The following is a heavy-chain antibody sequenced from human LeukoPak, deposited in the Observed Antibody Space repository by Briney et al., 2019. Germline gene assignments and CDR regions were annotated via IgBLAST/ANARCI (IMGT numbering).Heavy chain of an antibody. Sequence: TGGSLRLSCAASGFTFSSHGMNWVRQAPGKGLEWVSGISPSGGITYYTDSVKGRFTISRDNSKNTVSLQMNSLRGEDTAVYYCAEDDAWGRYKHWGQGTLVTVSS. CDR2: ISPSGGIT. V-gene: IGHV3-23*01. CDR1: GFTFSSHG. D-gene: IGHD3-16*01. CDR3: AEDDAWGRYKH. J-gene: IGHJ1*01.